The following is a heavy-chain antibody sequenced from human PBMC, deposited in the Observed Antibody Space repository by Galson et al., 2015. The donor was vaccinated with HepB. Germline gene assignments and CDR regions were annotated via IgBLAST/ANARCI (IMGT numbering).Heavy chain of an antibody. CDR1: GGTFSSYA. Sequence: SVTVSCKASGGTFSSYAISWVRQAPGQGLEWMGGIIPIFGTANYAQKFQGRVTITADKSTSTAYMELSSLRSEDTAVYYCARGKRKTYYYDSSGYSGAFDIWGQGTMVTVSS. V-gene: IGHV1-69*06. CDR3: ARGKRKTYYYDSSGYSGAFDI. J-gene: IGHJ3*02. D-gene: IGHD3-22*01. CDR2: IIPIFGTA.